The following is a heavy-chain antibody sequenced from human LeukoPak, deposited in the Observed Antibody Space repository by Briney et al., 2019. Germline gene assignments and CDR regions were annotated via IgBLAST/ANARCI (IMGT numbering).Heavy chain of an antibody. Sequence: GGSLRLSCAASGFTFSSYAMHWVRQAPGKGLEWVAVISYDGSNKYYADSVKGRFTISRDNSKNTLYLQMTSLRAEDTAVYYCARRGATTSGGYFDYWGQGTLVTVSS. CDR1: GFTFSSYA. J-gene: IGHJ4*02. CDR3: ARRGATTSGGYFDY. D-gene: IGHD1-26*01. CDR2: ISYDGSNK. V-gene: IGHV3-30-3*01.